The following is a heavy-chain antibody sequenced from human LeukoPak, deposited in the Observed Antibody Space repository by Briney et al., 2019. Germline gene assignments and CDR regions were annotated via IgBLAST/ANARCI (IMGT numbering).Heavy chain of an antibody. CDR2: IYYSGST. CDR1: EFTFSDYG. J-gene: IGHJ4*02. CDR3: ARDGTGYYDSSGYWYYFDY. D-gene: IGHD3-22*01. Sequence: GSLRLSCAASEFTFSDYGMHWIRQPPGKGLEWIGYIYYSGSTNYNPSLKSRVTISVDTSKNQFSLKLSSVTAADTAVYYCARDGTGYYDSSGYWYYFDYWGQGTLVTVSS. V-gene: IGHV4-59*01.